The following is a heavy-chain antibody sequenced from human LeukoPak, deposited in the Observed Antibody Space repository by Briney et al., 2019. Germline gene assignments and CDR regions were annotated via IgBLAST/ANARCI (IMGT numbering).Heavy chain of an antibody. Sequence: PGGSLRLSCAASGFTFSSYWMSWVRQAPGKGLEWVANIKQDGSEKYYVDSVKGRFTISRDNAKNSLYLQMNSLRAEDTAVYYCAREKTQVRYDSNGYYLDYWGQGTLVTVSS. V-gene: IGHV3-7*01. CDR2: IKQDGSEK. J-gene: IGHJ4*02. CDR3: AREKTQVRYDSNGYYLDY. D-gene: IGHD3-22*01. CDR1: GFTFSSYW.